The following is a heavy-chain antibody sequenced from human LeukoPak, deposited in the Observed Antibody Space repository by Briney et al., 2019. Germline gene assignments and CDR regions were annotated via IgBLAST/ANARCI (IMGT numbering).Heavy chain of an antibody. J-gene: IGHJ6*02. Sequence: PGGSLRLSCAASGFTFISYWMHWVRQAPGKGLVWVSRINSDGSTTSYAASVKGRFTISRDTAKNTLYLQMNSLRAEDTAVYYCARERDSGMDVWGQGTTVTVSS. D-gene: IGHD2-15*01. CDR1: GFTFISYW. CDR3: ARERDSGMDV. CDR2: INSDGSTT. V-gene: IGHV3-74*01.